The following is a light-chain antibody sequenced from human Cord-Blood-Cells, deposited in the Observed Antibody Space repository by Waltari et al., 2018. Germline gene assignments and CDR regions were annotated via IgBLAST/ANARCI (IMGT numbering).Light chain of an antibody. Sequence: QSALTQPASVSGSPGQSITISCTGTSSHVGGYNYVPWYQQHPGKAPKLMIYDVSNRPSGVSNRFSGSKSGNTASLTISGLQAEDEADYYCSSYTSSSRVVFGGGTKLTVL. CDR3: SSYTSSSRVV. CDR2: DVS. CDR1: SSHVGGYNY. V-gene: IGLV2-14*01. J-gene: IGLJ2*01.